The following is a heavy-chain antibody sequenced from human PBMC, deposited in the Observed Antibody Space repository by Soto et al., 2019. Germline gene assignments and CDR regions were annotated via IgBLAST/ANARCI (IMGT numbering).Heavy chain of an antibody. CDR3: ARTPDI. CDR2: IYHSGST. Sequence: QLQLQESGSGLVKPSQTLSLTCAVSGGSISSGGYSWSWIRQPPGKGLECIGYIYHSGSTSNNPSRESRVPISVDRSKSQFSLKLSSVLAAGPAVYYCARTPDIWGQGTMVSVSS. J-gene: IGHJ3*02. V-gene: IGHV4-30-2*01. CDR1: GGSISSGGYS.